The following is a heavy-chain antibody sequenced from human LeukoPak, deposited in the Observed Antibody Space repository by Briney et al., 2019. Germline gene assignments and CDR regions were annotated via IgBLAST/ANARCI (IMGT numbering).Heavy chain of an antibody. V-gene: IGHV3-21*01. CDR1: GFNFNNYS. CDR3: AKDTYSSGWYEGVFEY. D-gene: IGHD6-19*01. CDR2: ISSRSTYI. Sequence: GGSLRLSCVASGFNFNNYSMNWVRQAPGKGLEWVSSISSRSTYIYYADSLKGRFTISRDNAKNSLSLQMNSLRGEDTAVYYCAKDTYSSGWYEGVFEYWGQGTLVTVSS. J-gene: IGHJ4*02.